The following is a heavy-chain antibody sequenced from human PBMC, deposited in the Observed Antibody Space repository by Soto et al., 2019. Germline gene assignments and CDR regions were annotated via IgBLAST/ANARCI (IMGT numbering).Heavy chain of an antibody. Sequence: SVKVSCKASGGTFSSYAISWVRQAPGQGLEWMGGIIPIFGTANYAQKFQGRVTITADKSTSTAYMELSSLRSEDTAVYYCARGFSGSDSKSIFFDYWGQGTLVTVSS. D-gene: IGHD1-26*01. V-gene: IGHV1-69*06. CDR2: IIPIFGTA. CDR1: GGTFSSYA. J-gene: IGHJ4*02. CDR3: ARGFSGSDSKSIFFDY.